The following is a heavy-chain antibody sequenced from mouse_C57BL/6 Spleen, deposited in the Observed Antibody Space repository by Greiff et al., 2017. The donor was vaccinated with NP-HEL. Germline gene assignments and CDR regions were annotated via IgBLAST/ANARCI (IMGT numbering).Heavy chain of an antibody. CDR3: ASQLGGGYAMDY. Sequence: QVQLQQSGPELVKPGASVKISCKASGYAFSSSWMNWVKQRPGKGLEWIGRIYPGDGDTNYNGKFKGKATLTADKSSSTAYMQLSSLTSEDSAVYFCASQLGGGYAMDYWGQGTSVTVSS. CDR1: GYAFSSSW. D-gene: IGHD3-1*01. CDR2: IYPGDGDT. J-gene: IGHJ4*01. V-gene: IGHV1-82*01.